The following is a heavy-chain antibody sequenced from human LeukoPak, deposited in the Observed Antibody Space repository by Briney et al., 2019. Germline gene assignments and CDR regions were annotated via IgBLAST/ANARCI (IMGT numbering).Heavy chain of an antibody. D-gene: IGHD6-13*01. CDR3: ARALGRGSSWYDY. CDR1: GGTFSSYA. CDR2: INPNSGGT. Sequence: ASVKVSCKASGGTFSSYAISWVRQAPGQGLEWMGWINPNSGGTNYAQKFQGRVTMTRDTSISTAYMELSRLRSDDTAVYYCARALGRGSSWYDYWGQGTLVTVSS. J-gene: IGHJ4*02. V-gene: IGHV1-2*02.